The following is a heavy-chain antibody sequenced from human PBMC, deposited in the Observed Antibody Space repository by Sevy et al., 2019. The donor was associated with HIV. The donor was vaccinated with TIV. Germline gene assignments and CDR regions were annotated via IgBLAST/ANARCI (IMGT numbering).Heavy chain of an antibody. D-gene: IGHD2-21*01. CDR1: GGSISSSRHY. CDR2: RFYSGCA. J-gene: IGHJ5*02. CDR3: ARQRLGNWFDL. Sequence: SETLSLTCTVSGGSISSSRHYWGWIRQSPGKRLEWIGSRFYSGCAYYNPSLQSRVTMSVDTSNNQFSLNVNSVTAAETAVYYWARQRLGNWFDLWGQGILVTVSS. V-gene: IGHV4-39*01.